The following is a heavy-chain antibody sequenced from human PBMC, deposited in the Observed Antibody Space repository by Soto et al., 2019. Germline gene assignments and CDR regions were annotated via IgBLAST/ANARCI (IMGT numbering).Heavy chain of an antibody. D-gene: IGHD4-17*01. CDR1: GFTFSSYG. J-gene: IGHJ4*02. Sequence: GGSLRLSCAGAGFTFSSYGMHWVRQAPGKGLEWVAVIWYDGSNKYYADSVKGRFTISRDNSKNTLYLQMNSLRAEDTAVYYCARDRSTTVTHHLDYWGQGTLVTVSS. CDR3: ARDRSTTVTHHLDY. V-gene: IGHV3-33*01. CDR2: IWYDGSNK.